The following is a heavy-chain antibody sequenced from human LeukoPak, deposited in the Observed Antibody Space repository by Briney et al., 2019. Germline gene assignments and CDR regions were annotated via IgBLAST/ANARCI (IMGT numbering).Heavy chain of an antibody. Sequence: SETLSLTCAVYGGSFSGYYWSWIRQPPGKGLEWIGEINHSGSTNYNPSPKSRVTISVDASKNQFSLKLSSVTAADTAVYYWVRTFYDYVWGSYRPSFDYWGQGTLVTVSS. D-gene: IGHD3-16*02. CDR3: VRTFYDYVWGSYRPSFDY. CDR2: INHSGST. CDR1: GGSFSGYY. V-gene: IGHV4-34*01. J-gene: IGHJ4*02.